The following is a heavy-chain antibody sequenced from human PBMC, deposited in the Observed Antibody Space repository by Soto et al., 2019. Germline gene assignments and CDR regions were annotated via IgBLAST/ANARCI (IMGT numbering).Heavy chain of an antibody. D-gene: IGHD4-17*01. J-gene: IGHJ4*02. V-gene: IGHV3-21*01. Sequence: EVQLVESGGGLVKPGGSLRLSCAASGFTFSSDSMNWVRQAPGKGLEWVSSISSSSSYIYYADSVKGRFTISRDNAKNSLYLQMNSLRAEDTAVYYCARERMADPDYLLWDYWGQGTLVTVSS. CDR3: ARERMADPDYLLWDY. CDR1: GFTFSSDS. CDR2: ISSSSSYI.